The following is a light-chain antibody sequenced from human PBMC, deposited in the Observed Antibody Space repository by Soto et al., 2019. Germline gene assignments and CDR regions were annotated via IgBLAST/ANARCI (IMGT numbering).Light chain of an antibody. CDR3: QQLFDSPIT. CDR1: QVISTS. V-gene: IGKV1-9*01. CDR2: AAS. J-gene: IGKJ5*01. Sequence: DIQMTQSPSTLSASVGDRFTITFRASQVISTSLAWYQVKPGKAPKLLIYAASTLESGVPSRFSATVSGTEFSLTITSLQPEDFATYYCQQLFDSPITFGQGTRLENK.